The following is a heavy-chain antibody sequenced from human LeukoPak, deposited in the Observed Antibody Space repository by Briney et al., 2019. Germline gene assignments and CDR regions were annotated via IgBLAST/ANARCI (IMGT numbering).Heavy chain of an antibody. CDR3: AKMTSGSYYVD. CDR2: IYTTGRT. CDR1: GGSISNYF. Sequence: PSETLSLTCTVSGGSISNYFWSWIRQPAGKGLEWIGRIYTTGRTDYNPSLKSRVTMSVDTSKNQFSLKLSSVTAADTAVYYCAKMTSGSYYVDWGQGTLVTVSS. D-gene: IGHD1-26*01. J-gene: IGHJ4*02. V-gene: IGHV4-4*07.